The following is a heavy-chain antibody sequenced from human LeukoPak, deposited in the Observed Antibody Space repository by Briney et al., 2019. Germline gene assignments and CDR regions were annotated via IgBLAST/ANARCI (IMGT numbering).Heavy chain of an antibody. CDR1: GGSVSGGNYY. V-gene: IGHV4-61*01. Sequence: PSETLSLTCTVSGGSVSGGNYYCSWTRQSPGKGLEWIGYIHYSGSTVYSPSLKSRVTMSIDTSKNQFSPNLSSVTAADTAVYYCARTGSTGGYWGQGTLVTVSS. CDR3: ARTGSTGGY. D-gene: IGHD1-14*01. CDR2: IHYSGST. J-gene: IGHJ4*02.